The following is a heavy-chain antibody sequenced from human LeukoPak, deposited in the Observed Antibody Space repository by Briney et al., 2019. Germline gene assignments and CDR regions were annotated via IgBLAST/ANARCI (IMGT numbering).Heavy chain of an antibody. J-gene: IGHJ4*02. CDR3: ARSATVTTGYFDY. Sequence: SETLSLTCSVSGGSISSSGHYWGWIRQSPVKGLDWIGSIYSNGNTYYNPSVKSRVTISVDTSKNQFSLKLTSVTAAETAVYYCARSATVTTGYFDYWGQGALVTVSS. CDR1: GGSISSSGHY. CDR2: IYSNGNT. V-gene: IGHV4-39*07. D-gene: IGHD4-17*01.